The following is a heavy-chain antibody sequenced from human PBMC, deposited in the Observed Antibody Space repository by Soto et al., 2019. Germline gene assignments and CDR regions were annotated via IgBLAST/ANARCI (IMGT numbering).Heavy chain of an antibody. CDR3: ARRLGYCSSTSCLNWFDP. J-gene: IGHJ5*02. D-gene: IGHD2-2*01. Sequence: SVKVSCKASGCPFSSYAISWVRQAPGQGLEWMGGIIPIFGTANYAQKFQGRVTITADESTSTAYMELGSLRSEDTAVYYCARRLGYCSSTSCLNWFDPWGQGTLVTVSS. V-gene: IGHV1-69*13. CDR2: IIPIFGTA. CDR1: GCPFSSYA.